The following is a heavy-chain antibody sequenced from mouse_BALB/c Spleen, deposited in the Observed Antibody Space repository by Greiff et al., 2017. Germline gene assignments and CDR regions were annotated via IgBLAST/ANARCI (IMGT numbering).Heavy chain of an antibody. CDR1: CYTFSSYW. D-gene: IGHD1-1*01. Sequence: QVQLQQSGAELMKPGASVKISCKATCYTFSSYWIKWVKQRPGHVLEWIGEILPGSGSTNYNEKFKGKATFTADTSSNTAYMQLSSLTSEDSAVYYCARKNYYGSSSYWGQGTTLTVSS. CDR3: ARKNYYGSSSY. V-gene: IGHV1-9*01. CDR2: ILPGSGST. J-gene: IGHJ2*01.